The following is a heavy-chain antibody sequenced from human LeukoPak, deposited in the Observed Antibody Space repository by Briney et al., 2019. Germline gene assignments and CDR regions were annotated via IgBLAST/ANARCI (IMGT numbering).Heavy chain of an antibody. J-gene: IGHJ4*02. Sequence: GGSLRLSCAPSGFTFSTYSMNWVRQAPGKGLEWVSSISSGSSYIYYADSVKGRFTISRDNAKNSLYLQMNSLRAEDTAVYYCAFDSSGYYWARLYWGQGTLVTVSS. CDR2: ISSGSSYI. CDR1: GFTFSTYS. V-gene: IGHV3-21*01. CDR3: AFDSSGYYWARLY. D-gene: IGHD3-22*01.